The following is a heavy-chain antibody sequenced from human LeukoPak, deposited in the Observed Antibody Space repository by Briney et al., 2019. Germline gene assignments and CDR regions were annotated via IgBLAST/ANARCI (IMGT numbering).Heavy chain of an antibody. CDR1: GFTFSSYS. V-gene: IGHV3-21*01. J-gene: IGHJ6*03. CDR2: ISSGGIYI. D-gene: IGHD2-2*01. CDR3: ARVSYQLPYYYYYYMDV. Sequence: GGSLRLSCAASGFTFSSYSVNWVRQALGKGLEWVSSISSGGIYIYYAYSVQGRFTISRDNDKNSLYLQMNSLRAEDTAVYYCARVSYQLPYYYYYYMDVWGKGTTVTVSS.